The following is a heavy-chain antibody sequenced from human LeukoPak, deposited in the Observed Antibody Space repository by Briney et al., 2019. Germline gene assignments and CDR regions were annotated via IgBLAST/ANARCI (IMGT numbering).Heavy chain of an antibody. Sequence: SETLSLTCTVSGGSISSYHWSWIRQPPGKGLEWIGYIYYSGSTNYNPSLKGRVTISVDTSKNQFSLKLSSVTAADTAVYYCARSLAYAYCGGDCQGAFDIWGQGTMVTVSS. D-gene: IGHD2-21*02. V-gene: IGHV4-59*01. CDR2: IYYSGST. CDR1: GGSISSYH. CDR3: ARSLAYAYCGGDCQGAFDI. J-gene: IGHJ3*02.